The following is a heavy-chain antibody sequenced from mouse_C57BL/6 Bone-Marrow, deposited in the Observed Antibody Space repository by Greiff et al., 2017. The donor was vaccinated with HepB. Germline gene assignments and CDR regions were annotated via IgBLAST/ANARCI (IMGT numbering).Heavy chain of an antibody. V-gene: IGHV2-2*01. Sequence: QVQLQQSGPGLVQPSQSLSITCTVSGFSLTSYGVHWVRQSPGKGLEWLGVIWSGGSTDYNAAFISRLSISKDNSKSQVFFKMNSLQADDTAIYYCASIYYYGSSRYYYAIDYWGQGTSVTVSS. CDR3: ASIYYYGSSRYYYAIDY. J-gene: IGHJ4*01. CDR2: IWSGGST. D-gene: IGHD1-1*01. CDR1: GFSLTSYG.